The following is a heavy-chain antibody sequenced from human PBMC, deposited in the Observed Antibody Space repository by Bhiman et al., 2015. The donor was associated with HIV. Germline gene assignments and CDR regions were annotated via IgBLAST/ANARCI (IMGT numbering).Heavy chain of an antibody. V-gene: IGHV3-7*03. CDR1: GFTFSSYW. Sequence: EVQLVESGGGLVQPGGSLRLSCAASGFTFSSYWMSWVRQAPGKGLEWVANIKQDGSEKYYVDSLKGRFTISRDNAKNSLYLQMNSLRAEDTALYYCGKDRYDSSGYSLEKWGQGTLVTVSS. D-gene: IGHD3-22*01. J-gene: IGHJ4*02. CDR2: IKQDGSEK. CDR3: GKDRYDSSGYSLEK.